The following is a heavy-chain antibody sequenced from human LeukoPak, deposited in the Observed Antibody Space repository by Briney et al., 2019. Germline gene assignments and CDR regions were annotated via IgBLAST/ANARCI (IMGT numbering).Heavy chain of an antibody. Sequence: SETLSLTCAVYGGSFSGYYWSWIRQPPGKGLEWIGEINHSGSTNYNPSLKSRVTISVDTSKNQFSLKRSSVTAADTAVYYCARHRGYSYGVDYWGQGTLVTVSS. CDR3: ARHRGYSYGVDY. D-gene: IGHD5-18*01. J-gene: IGHJ4*02. CDR1: GGSFSGYY. V-gene: IGHV4-34*01. CDR2: INHSGST.